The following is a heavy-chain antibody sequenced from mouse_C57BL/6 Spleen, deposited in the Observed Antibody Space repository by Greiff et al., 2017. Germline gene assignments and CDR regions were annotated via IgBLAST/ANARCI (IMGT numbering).Heavy chain of an antibody. D-gene: IGHD3-3*01. CDR1: GYTFTSYW. Sequence: QVQLQQPGAELVRPGTSVKLSCKASGYTFTSYWMHWVKQRPGQGLEWIGVIDPSDSYTNYNQKFKGKATLTVDTSSSTAYMQLSSLTSEYSAVYCCASSGGHSYAMDYWGQGTSVTVSS. V-gene: IGHV1-59*01. CDR2: IDPSDSYT. CDR3: ASSGGHSYAMDY. J-gene: IGHJ4*01.